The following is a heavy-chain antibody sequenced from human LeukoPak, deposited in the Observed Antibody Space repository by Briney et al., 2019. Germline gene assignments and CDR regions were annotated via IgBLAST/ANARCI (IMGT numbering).Heavy chain of an antibody. Sequence: PSETLSLTCSVSGASISRTTYYWGWIRQPPGKGLEWTGSVFHTGTAYYNPSLRSRVTLSVDTSKNQFSLNLSSVTAADTAVYYCARGRWVAAAGTPTNWFDPWGQGTLVTVSS. D-gene: IGHD6-13*01. CDR1: GASISRTTYY. CDR2: VFHTGTA. V-gene: IGHV4-39*07. J-gene: IGHJ5*02. CDR3: ARGRWVAAAGTPTNWFDP.